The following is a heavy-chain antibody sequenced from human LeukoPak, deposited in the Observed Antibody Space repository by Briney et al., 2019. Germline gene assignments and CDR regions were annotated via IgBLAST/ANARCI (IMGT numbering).Heavy chain of an antibody. D-gene: IGHD3-22*01. Sequence: GGSLRLSCAASGFTFSSYSMHWVRQATGKGLEWVSAIGTAGDTYYPGSVKGRFTISRENAENSLYLQMNSLRAGDTAVYYCARANDSPYWYFDLWGRGTLVTVSS. V-gene: IGHV3-13*01. CDR2: IGTAGDT. CDR3: ARANDSPYWYFDL. J-gene: IGHJ2*01. CDR1: GFTFSSYS.